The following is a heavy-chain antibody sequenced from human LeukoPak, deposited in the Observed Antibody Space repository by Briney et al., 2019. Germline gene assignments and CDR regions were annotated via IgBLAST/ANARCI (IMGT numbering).Heavy chain of an antibody. CDR3: ARAMRSGYDY. Sequence: GGSLRLSCAASGFTFSTYGMNWVRQAPGKRLEWVSYISSSSDSIYYADSVKGRFTISRDNAENSLYLQMNSLRDEDTAVYYCARAMRSGYDYWGQGTLVTVSS. CDR2: ISSSSDSI. V-gene: IGHV3-48*02. J-gene: IGHJ4*02. D-gene: IGHD5-12*01. CDR1: GFTFSTYG.